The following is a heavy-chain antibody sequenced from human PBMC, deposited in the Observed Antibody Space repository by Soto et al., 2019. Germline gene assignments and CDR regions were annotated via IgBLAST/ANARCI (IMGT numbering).Heavy chain of an antibody. V-gene: IGHV4-34*01. D-gene: IGHD3-22*01. CDR1: GGSFSGYY. J-gene: IGHJ5*02. CDR2: INHSGST. CDR3: ATAPETFDPVDYYLNQFDL. Sequence: PSETLSLTCAVYGGSFSGYYWSWIRQPPGKGLEWIGEINHSGSTNYSPSLKGRVTISVDTSKSQFSLRLDSVTAADTAVYYCATAPETFDPVDYYLNQFDLWGQGSPVPGSS.